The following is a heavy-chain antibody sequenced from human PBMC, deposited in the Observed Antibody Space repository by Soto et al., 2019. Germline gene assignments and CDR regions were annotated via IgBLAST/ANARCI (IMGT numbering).Heavy chain of an antibody. V-gene: IGHV4-30-4*01. D-gene: IGHD3-16*01. Sequence: QVQLQESGPGLVKPSQTLSLTCTVSGGSINSGDYYWSWIRQPPGKGLEWIGYIYYSGSTYYNPSLKSRITISVDTSKKQFSLKLSSVTAADTAVYCWARGRGGAGAFDIWGQGTMVTVSS. CDR1: GGSINSGDYY. CDR2: IYYSGST. J-gene: IGHJ3*02. CDR3: ARGRGGAGAFDI.